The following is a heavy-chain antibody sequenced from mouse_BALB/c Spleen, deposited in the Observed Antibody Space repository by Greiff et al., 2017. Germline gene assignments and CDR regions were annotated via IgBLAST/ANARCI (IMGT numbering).Heavy chain of an antibody. Sequence: EVKLVESGGGLVKPGGSLKLSCAASGFTFSSYTMSWVRQTPEKRLEWVATISSGGSYTYYPDSVKGRFTISRDNAMNTLYLQMSSLKSEDTAMYYCTRGGGATDWYFDVWGAGTTVTVSS. CDR1: GFTFSSYT. CDR3: TRGGGATDWYFDV. V-gene: IGHV5-6-4*01. CDR2: ISSGGSYT. J-gene: IGHJ1*01. D-gene: IGHD3-1*01.